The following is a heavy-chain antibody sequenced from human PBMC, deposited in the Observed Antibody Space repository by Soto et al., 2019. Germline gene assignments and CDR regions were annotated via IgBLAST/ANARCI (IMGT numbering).Heavy chain of an antibody. V-gene: IGHV4-31*03. J-gene: IGHJ4*02. CDR3: GLGAAPKPYFDY. Sequence: QVQLQESGPGLVKPSQTLSLTCTVSGGSISSGGYYWSWIRQHPGKGLAWIGYIYYSGSTYYNPSLKSRVTISVDTSKIQFSLKLSSVTAADTAVYYCGLGAAPKPYFDYWCQGTLVTVSS. CDR2: IYYSGST. D-gene: IGHD2-2*02. CDR1: GGSISSGGYY.